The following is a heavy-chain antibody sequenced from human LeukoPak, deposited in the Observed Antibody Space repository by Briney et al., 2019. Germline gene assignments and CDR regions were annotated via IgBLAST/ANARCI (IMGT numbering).Heavy chain of an antibody. Sequence: GGSLRLSCAASGFTVSSNYMSWVRQAPGKGLEWVSVIYSGGSTYYADSVKGRFTISRDNSKNTLYLQMNSLRAEDTAVYYRARGSPRGVWFGELGDSWGQGTLVTVSS. J-gene: IGHJ4*02. CDR2: IYSGGST. V-gene: IGHV3-66*01. D-gene: IGHD3-10*01. CDR1: GFTVSSNY. CDR3: ARGSPRGVWFGELGDS.